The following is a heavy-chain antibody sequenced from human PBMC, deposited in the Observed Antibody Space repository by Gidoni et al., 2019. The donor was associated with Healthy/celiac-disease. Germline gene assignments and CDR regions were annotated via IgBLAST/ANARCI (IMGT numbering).Heavy chain of an antibody. CDR3: ASWSGGSGSYSLN. CDR2: INHSGSN. D-gene: IGHD3-10*01. V-gene: IGHV4-34*01. Sequence: QVQLQQWRAGLLKPSETRYLTCAVYGGSFSVDHWSWIRQPPGKGLELNGEINHSGSNNYNPSLKGRVTISVDTSKNQFSLKLSSVTAADTAVYYCASWSGGSGSYSLNWGQGTLVTVSS. J-gene: IGHJ4*02. CDR1: GGSFSVDH.